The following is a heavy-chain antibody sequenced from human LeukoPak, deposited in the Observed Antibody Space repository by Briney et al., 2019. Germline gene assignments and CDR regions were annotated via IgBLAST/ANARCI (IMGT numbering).Heavy chain of an antibody. CDR3: ARHVHVSMIVVILSDYFDY. D-gene: IGHD3-22*01. Sequence: WETLSLTCAVSGGSFSGNSWSWIRQAPGKGLEWVGVICRAGGINYNPSLKSRVTISADTSKNQFSLRLNSVTAADTAVYYCARHVHVSMIVVILSDYFDYWGRGTLVSVSS. CDR1: GGSFSGNS. V-gene: IGHV4-34*01. J-gene: IGHJ4*02. CDR2: ICRAGGI.